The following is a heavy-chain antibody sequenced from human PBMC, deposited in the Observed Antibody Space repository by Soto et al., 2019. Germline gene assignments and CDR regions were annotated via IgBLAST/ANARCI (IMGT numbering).Heavy chain of an antibody. CDR3: ARARFDSWSHIYYGLDV. Sequence: QVQLQQWGAGSLKPSETLSLTCGVYGGSFSAYSWTWLRQSPGKGLEWIGEITHGGSTDYNPALKSRLVMSVDTSKNQFSVRVTSVTAADAAVYFCARARFDSWSHIYYGLDVWGQGTTVTVSS. CDR2: ITHGGST. J-gene: IGHJ6*02. V-gene: IGHV4-34*01. CDR1: GGSFSAYS. D-gene: IGHD3-3*01.